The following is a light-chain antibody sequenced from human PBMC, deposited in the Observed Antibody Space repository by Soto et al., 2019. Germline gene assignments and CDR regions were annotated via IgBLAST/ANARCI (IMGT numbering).Light chain of an antibody. CDR2: EVR. Sequence: QSALTQPASVSGSPGQSITISCTGTSSDVGGYNYVSWYQQHPGKAPKLMIYEVRNRPSGVSNRFSGSKSGNTAYLTISGLQAEDEADYYCSSYAGSSNVFGTGTKVTVL. CDR3: SSYAGSSNV. J-gene: IGLJ1*01. CDR1: SSDVGGYNY. V-gene: IGLV2-14*01.